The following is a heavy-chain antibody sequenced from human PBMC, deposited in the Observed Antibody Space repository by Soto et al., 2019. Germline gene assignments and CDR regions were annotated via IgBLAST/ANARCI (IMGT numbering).Heavy chain of an antibody. J-gene: IGHJ4*02. D-gene: IGHD5-18*01. CDR1: GGSINSGGYC. CDR3: SRGILV. V-gene: IGHV4-31*03. CDR2: ISYGGST. Sequence: QVQLQESGPGLVKPSQTLSLTCTVSGGSINSGGYCWSWIRQHPGKGLDWIGCISYGGSTSYNPSLKRRVTLSVDRSKNQFSLKLTSVTAADTAVYYCSRGILVWGQGALITVAS.